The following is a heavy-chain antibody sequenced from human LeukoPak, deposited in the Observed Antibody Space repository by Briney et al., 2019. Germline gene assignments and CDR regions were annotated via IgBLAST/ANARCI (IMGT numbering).Heavy chain of an antibody. CDR2: IIPIFGTA. D-gene: IGHD3-10*01. J-gene: IGHJ4*02. CDR1: GGTFSSYA. CDR3: ARDLLGRYYYGSGSYYY. V-gene: IGHV1-69*06. Sequence: SVKVSCKASGGTFSSYAISWVRQAPGQGLEWMGGIIPIFGTANYAQKFQGRVTITADKSTSTAYMELSSLRSEDTAVYYCARDLLGRYYYGSGSYYYWGQGTLVTVSS.